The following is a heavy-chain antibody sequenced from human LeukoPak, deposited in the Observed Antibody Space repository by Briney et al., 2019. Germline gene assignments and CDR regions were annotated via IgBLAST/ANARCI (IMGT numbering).Heavy chain of an antibody. CDR3: ATVSFFDPHNRPYYFDY. D-gene: IGHD1-14*01. CDR1: GYTFTGYY. V-gene: IGHV1-24*01. Sequence: ASVKVSCKASGYTFTGYYMHWVRQAPGKGLEWMGGFDPEDGETIYAQKFQGRVTMTEDTSTDTAYMELSSLRSEDTAVYYCATVSFFDPHNRPYYFDYWGQGTLVTVSS. CDR2: FDPEDGET. J-gene: IGHJ4*02.